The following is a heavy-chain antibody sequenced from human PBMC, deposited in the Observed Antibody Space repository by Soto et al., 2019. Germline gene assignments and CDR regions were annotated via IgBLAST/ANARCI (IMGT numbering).Heavy chain of an antibody. D-gene: IGHD3-3*01. CDR1: GFTFSSYA. J-gene: IGHJ6*02. V-gene: IGHV3-64D*08. CDR3: VKEEGTYYDFWSGYYYYYGMDV. CDR2: ISSNGGST. Sequence: GGSLRLSCSASGFTFSSYAMHWVRQAPGKGLEYVSAISSNGGSTYYADSVKGRFTISRDNSKNTLYLQMSSLRAEDTAVYYCVKEEGTYYDFWSGYYYYYGMDVWGQGTTVTVSS.